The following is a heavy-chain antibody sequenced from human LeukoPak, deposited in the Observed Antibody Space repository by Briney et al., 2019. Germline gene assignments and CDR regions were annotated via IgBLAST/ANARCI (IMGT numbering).Heavy chain of an antibody. CDR3: ARGRNGPGADYYYGMDV. D-gene: IGHD2-8*01. Sequence: NPSETLSLTCTVSGGSISYYWAWIRQPAGKGLEWIGRIYSSGSTNYNPSLKNRVTMSVDTSKNQFSLKLSSVTAADTAVYYCARGRNGPGADYYYGMDVWGQGTTVTVSS. V-gene: IGHV4-4*07. J-gene: IGHJ6*02. CDR2: IYSSGST. CDR1: GGSISYY.